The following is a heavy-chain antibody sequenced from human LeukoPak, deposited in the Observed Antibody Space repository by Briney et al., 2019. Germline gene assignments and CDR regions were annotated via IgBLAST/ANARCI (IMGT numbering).Heavy chain of an antibody. CDR3: ARCGLLWFGELLPLDY. CDR1: GYFISSGYY. Sequence: PSETLSLTCTVSGYFISSGYYWGWIRQPSGKGLEWVGSIYHSGSTYYNPSLKSRVTISVDTSKNQCSLKLSSVTAADTAVYYCARCGLLWFGELLPLDYWGQGTLVTVSS. J-gene: IGHJ4*02. D-gene: IGHD3-10*01. V-gene: IGHV4-38-2*02. CDR2: IYHSGST.